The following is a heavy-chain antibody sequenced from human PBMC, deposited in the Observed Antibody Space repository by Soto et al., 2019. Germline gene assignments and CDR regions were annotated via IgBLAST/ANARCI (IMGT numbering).Heavy chain of an antibody. J-gene: IGHJ3*01. CDR3: ARVPNLFGLKIGYEDAYDF. D-gene: IGHD5-12*01. Sequence: PSQTLSLTCAISGDNVSSNSAAWNWIRQSPSRGLEWLGRTYYRSKWYNDYAVSVKSRITINPDTSKNQFSLQLNSVTPEDTAVYYCARVPNLFGLKIGYEDAYDFWGQGTMVT. CDR2: TYYRSKWYN. CDR1: GDNVSSNSAA. V-gene: IGHV6-1*01.